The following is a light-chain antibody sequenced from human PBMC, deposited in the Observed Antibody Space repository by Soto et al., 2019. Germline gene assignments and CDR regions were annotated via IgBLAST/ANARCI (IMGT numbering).Light chain of an antibody. CDR3: QQLKFFPIT. J-gene: IGKJ5*01. CDR1: QAISNF. V-gene: IGKV1-9*01. Sequence: QCTPSPSFLSSFSGDRAAIPGTASQAISNFLAWYKQKPGRAPKLLIYAASTLQSGVPSRFSGSGSGTEFTLTSSSLQPEDFATYYCQQLKFFPITFGQGTRLEIK. CDR2: AAS.